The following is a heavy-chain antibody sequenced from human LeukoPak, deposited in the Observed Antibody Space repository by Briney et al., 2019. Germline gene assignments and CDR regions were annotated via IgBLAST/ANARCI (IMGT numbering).Heavy chain of an antibody. CDR3: ARDIAVAGNIGYYYYYYMDV. J-gene: IGHJ6*03. CDR1: GGSISSYY. D-gene: IGHD6-19*01. Sequence: PSETLSLTCTVSGGSISSYYWSWIRQPAGKGLEWIGRIYTSGSTDYNPSLKSRVTMSVDTSKNQFSLKLSSVTAADTAVYYCARDIAVAGNIGYYYYYYMDVWGKGTTVTVSS. V-gene: IGHV4-4*07. CDR2: IYTSGST.